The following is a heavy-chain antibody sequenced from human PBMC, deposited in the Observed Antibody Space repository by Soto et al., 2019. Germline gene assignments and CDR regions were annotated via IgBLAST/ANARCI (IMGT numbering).Heavy chain of an antibody. CDR2: IYPSDSDT. J-gene: IGHJ4*02. D-gene: IGHD3-3*01. V-gene: IGHV5-51*01. CDR1: GYNFAGYW. CDR3: ARGGVSTRTFDY. Sequence: CKGSGYNFAGYWIAWVRQMPGKGLELMGIIYPSDSDTRYRPSFQGQVTISADKSISSAYLQWSSLRASDTAMYYCARGGVSTRTFDYWGQGTPVTVSS.